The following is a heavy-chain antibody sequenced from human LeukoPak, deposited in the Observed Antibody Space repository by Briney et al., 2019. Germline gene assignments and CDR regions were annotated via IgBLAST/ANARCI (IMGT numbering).Heavy chain of an antibody. Sequence: PSETLSLTCTVSGGSIRSSYYYWGWIRQPPGKGLEWLGSIYDSGSTYYNPSIKSRGTISVDTSKYQCSLKLNCVPAADTAVYYCARHYGPWGQGTLVTVSS. D-gene: IGHD3-10*01. CDR1: GGSIRSSYYY. CDR2: IYDSGST. J-gene: IGHJ5*02. CDR3: ARHYGP. V-gene: IGHV4-39*01.